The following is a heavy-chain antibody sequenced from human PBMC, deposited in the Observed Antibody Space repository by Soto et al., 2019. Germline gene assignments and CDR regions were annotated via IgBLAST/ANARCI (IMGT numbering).Heavy chain of an antibody. CDR2: IYSGGST. D-gene: IGHD3-16*02. V-gene: IGHV3-66*01. CDR3: ASLRVGGVIVMD. Sequence: GGSLRLSCAASGFTVSSNYMSWVRQAPGKGLEWVSVIYSGGSTYYADSVKGRFTISRDNSKNPLYLQMNSLRAEDTAVYYCASLRVGGVIVMDWGQGTLVTVSS. CDR1: GFTVSSNY. J-gene: IGHJ4*02.